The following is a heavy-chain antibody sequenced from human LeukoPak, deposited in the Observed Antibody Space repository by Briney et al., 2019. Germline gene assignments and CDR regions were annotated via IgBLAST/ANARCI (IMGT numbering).Heavy chain of an antibody. V-gene: IGHV4-34*01. Sequence: SSETLSLTCAVYGGSFSGYYWSWIRQPPGKGLEWIGEINHSGSTNYNPSLKSRVTISVDTSKNRFSLKLSSVTAADTAVYYCASLLVADYWGQGTLVTVSS. D-gene: IGHD2-15*01. J-gene: IGHJ4*02. CDR3: ASLLVADY. CDR2: INHSGST. CDR1: GGSFSGYY.